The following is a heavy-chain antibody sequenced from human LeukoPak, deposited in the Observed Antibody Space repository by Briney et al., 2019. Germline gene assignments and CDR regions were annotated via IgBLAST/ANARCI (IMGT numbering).Heavy chain of an antibody. V-gene: IGHV1-3*01. D-gene: IGHD2-8*01. J-gene: IGHJ4*02. Sequence: ASVKVSCKASGYTFTSYAMHWVRQAPGQGLEWMGWINAGNGNTKYSQKFQGRVTITRDTSASTAYMELSSLRSEDTAVYYCARSRTKFTNGVCSFDYWGQGTLVTVSS. CDR1: GYTFTSYA. CDR2: INAGNGNT. CDR3: ARSRTKFTNGVCSFDY.